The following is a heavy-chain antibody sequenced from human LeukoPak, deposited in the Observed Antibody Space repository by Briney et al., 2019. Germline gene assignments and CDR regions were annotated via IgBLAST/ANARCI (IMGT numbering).Heavy chain of an antibody. CDR1: GGSFSGYY. Sequence: SETLSLTCAVYGGSFSGYYWSWIRQPPGKGLEWLGEINHSGSTNYNPSLKSRVTISVDTSKNQFSLKLSSVTAADTAVYYCARGPPYYDILTGYCPAHYFDYWGQGTLVTVSS. CDR2: INHSGST. J-gene: IGHJ4*02. V-gene: IGHV4-34*01. CDR3: ARGPPYYDILTGYCPAHYFDY. D-gene: IGHD3-9*01.